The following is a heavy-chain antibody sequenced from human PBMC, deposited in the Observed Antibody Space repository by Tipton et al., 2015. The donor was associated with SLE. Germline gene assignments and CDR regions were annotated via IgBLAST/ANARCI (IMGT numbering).Heavy chain of an antibody. J-gene: IGHJ6*03. CDR1: GFTVSNYP. CDR2: IWYDGSNK. CDR3: ARRALTWAYYYYMDV. D-gene: IGHD1-14*01. Sequence: SLRLSCAASGFTVSNYPMHWVRQAPGKGLEWVAVIWYDGSNKYYADSVKGRFTISRDNSKNTLYLQMNSLRAEDTAVYYCARRALTWAYYYYMDVWGKGTTVTVSS. V-gene: IGHV3-33*08.